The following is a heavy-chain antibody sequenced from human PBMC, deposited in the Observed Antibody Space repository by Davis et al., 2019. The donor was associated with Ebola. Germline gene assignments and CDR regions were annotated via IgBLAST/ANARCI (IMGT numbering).Heavy chain of an antibody. J-gene: IGHJ5*02. Sequence: GESLKISCQSSGYSFASYWIGWVRQMPGKGLEWMGIIYPGDSDTRYSPSFQGQVTISADKSISTAYLQWSSLKASDTAMYYCARQRRAAPAWFDPWGQGTLVTVSS. CDR1: GYSFASYW. D-gene: IGHD2-15*01. CDR2: IYPGDSDT. V-gene: IGHV5-51*01. CDR3: ARQRRAAPAWFDP.